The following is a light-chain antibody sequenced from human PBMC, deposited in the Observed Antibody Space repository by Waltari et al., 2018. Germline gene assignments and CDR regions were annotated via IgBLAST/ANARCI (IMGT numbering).Light chain of an antibody. CDR3: SSYAGNTIAV. J-gene: IGLJ2*01. CDR2: EVT. Sequence: QSALPQPPSASGSPGQSVTISCTGTSSDVGGYNFFSWYQQHPGKAPKLMSYEVTKRPSGVPDRCSGSKSGNTASLTVSGLQAEDEADYYCSSYAGNTIAVFGGGTKLTVL. CDR1: SSDVGGYNF. V-gene: IGLV2-8*01.